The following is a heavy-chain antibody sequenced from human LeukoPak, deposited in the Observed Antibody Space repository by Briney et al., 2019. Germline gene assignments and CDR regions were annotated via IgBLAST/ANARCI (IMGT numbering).Heavy chain of an antibody. CDR3: AKDVTASGSLYNPLDY. Sequence: PGGSLRLSCAASGFTFSSYGMNWVRQAPGKGLEWVSGIIASGGSTYYADSVKGRFTISRDNSKNTLYLQINSLRAEDTAVYYCAKDVTASGSLYNPLDYWGQGTLVTVSS. CDR2: IIASGGST. CDR1: GFTFSSYG. J-gene: IGHJ4*02. D-gene: IGHD3-10*01. V-gene: IGHV3-23*01.